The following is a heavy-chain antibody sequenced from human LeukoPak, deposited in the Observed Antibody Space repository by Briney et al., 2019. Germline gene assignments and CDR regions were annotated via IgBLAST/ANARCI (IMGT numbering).Heavy chain of an antibody. CDR2: IYYSGST. Sequence: SETLSLTCTVSGGSISNNNYYWGWIRQPPGKGLEWIGSIYYSGSTYYNPSLLGRVTISVDTSKNQFSLKLSSVTAADTAVYYCARDRGLTFDYVWGTYRYIATPTGGIDNWGQGTLVTVSS. CDR1: GGSISNNNYY. J-gene: IGHJ4*02. CDR3: ARDRGLTFDYVWGTYRYIATPTGGIDN. V-gene: IGHV4-39*07. D-gene: IGHD3-16*02.